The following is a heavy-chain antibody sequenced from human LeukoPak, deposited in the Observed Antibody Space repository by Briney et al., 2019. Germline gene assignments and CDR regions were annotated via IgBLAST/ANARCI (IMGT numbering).Heavy chain of an antibody. CDR2: IYSGGST. J-gene: IGHJ5*02. CDR1: GFTVSSNY. D-gene: IGHD3-3*01. CDR3: ATTYYDFWSGYYTLDL. Sequence: PGRSLRLSCAASGFTVSSNYMSWVRQAPGKGLEWVSVIYSGGSTYYADSVKGRFTISRDNSKNTLYLQMNSLRAEDTAVYYCATTYYDFWSGYYTLDLWGQGTLVTVSS. V-gene: IGHV3-53*01.